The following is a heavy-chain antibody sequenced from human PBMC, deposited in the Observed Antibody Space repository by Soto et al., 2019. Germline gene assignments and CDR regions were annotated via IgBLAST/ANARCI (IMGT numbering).Heavy chain of an antibody. CDR2: ISYDGSNK. Sequence: PGGSLRLSCAASGFTFSSYGMHWVRQAPGKGLEWVAVISYDGSNKYYADSVKGRFTISRDNSKNTLYLQMNSLRAEDTAVYYCAKDKYYDSSGYADYWGQGTLVTVSS. J-gene: IGHJ4*02. D-gene: IGHD3-22*01. V-gene: IGHV3-30*18. CDR1: GFTFSSYG. CDR3: AKDKYYDSSGYADY.